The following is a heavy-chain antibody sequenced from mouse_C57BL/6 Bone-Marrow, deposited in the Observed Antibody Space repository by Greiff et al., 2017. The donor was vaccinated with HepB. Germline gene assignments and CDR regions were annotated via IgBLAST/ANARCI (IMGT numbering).Heavy chain of an antibody. CDR3: IGYGSSSWVDY. CDR2: IYPRSGNT. J-gene: IGHJ3*01. Sequence: QVQLQQSGAELARPGASVKLSCKASGYTFTSYGISWVKQRTGQGLEWIGEIYPRSGNTYYNEKFKGKATLTADKSSSTAYQELRSLTSEDAAGYGGIGYGSSSWVDYRGEGTLVTVSA. D-gene: IGHD1-1*01. CDR1: GYTFTSYG. V-gene: IGHV1-81*01.